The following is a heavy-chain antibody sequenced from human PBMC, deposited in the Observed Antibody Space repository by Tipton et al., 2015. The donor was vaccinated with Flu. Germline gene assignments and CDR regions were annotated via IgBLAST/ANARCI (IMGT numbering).Heavy chain of an antibody. J-gene: IGHJ6*03. Sequence: QLVQSGAEVKKPGSSVKVSCKASGGTFSSYAISWVRQAPGQGLEWMGGIIPIFGTANYAQKFQGRVTITADESTSTAYMELSSLRSEDTAVYYCATGRTTPTWTKYYYYMDVWGKGTTVTVSS. D-gene: IGHD1-1*01. CDR3: ATGRTTPTWTKYYYYMDV. CDR1: GGTFSSYA. V-gene: IGHV1-69*01. CDR2: IIPIFGTA.